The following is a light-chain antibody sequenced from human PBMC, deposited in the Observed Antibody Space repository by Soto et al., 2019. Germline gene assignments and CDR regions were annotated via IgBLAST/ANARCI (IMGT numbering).Light chain of an antibody. Sequence: EIVLTQSPGTLSLSPGERATLSCRASQSVSSSYLAWYQQKPGQAPRLLIYGASSRATGIPDRFSGSGSGTDFTLTSSRLEPEEFAGYYCQQYGSSPGTFGQGTKVEIK. CDR3: QQYGSSPGT. CDR2: GAS. CDR1: QSVSSSY. J-gene: IGKJ1*01. V-gene: IGKV3-20*01.